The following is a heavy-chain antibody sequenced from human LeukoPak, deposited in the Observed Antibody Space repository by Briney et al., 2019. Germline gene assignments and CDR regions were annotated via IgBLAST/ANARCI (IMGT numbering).Heavy chain of an antibody. J-gene: IGHJ3*02. CDR2: IYYSGST. CDR1: GGSISSYY. V-gene: IGHV4-59*08. CDR3: ARNDILRDAFDI. D-gene: IGHD3-9*01. Sequence: SETLSLTCTVSGGSISSYYWSWIRQPPGEGLEWIGSIYYSGSTNYNPSLKSRVTISVDTSKNQFSLKLSSVTAADTAVYYCARNDILRDAFDIWGQGTMVTVSS.